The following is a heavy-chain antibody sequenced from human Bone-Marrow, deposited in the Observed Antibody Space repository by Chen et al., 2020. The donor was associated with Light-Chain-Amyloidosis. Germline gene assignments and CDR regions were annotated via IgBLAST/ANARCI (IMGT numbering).Heavy chain of an antibody. D-gene: IGHD3-10*02. CDR1: GNSLRNYA. V-gene: IGHV1-69*01. J-gene: IGHJ4*02. CDR3: AREHERPLYVALAY. CDR2: IIPLFGTA. Sequence: QVQVVQAGGEVKKPGSSVRLSCKTSGNSLRNYAINWVRQAPGQGLEWMGGIIPLFGTANYAQKFQDRVTITADESTTTSYLDLRGLTSGDTALYYCAREHERPLYVALAYWGPGTMVTVSS.